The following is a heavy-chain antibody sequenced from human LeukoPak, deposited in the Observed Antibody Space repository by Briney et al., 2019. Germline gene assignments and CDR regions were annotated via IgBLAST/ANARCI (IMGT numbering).Heavy chain of an antibody. Sequence: SETLSLTCTVSGGSICSYYWSWIRQPAGQGLGWIGRIYTSGSTNYNPSLKSRVTMSVDTSKNQFSLKLSSVTAADTAVYYCAREIPLVGATDYWGQGTLVTVSS. CDR3: AREIPLVGATDY. CDR1: GGSICSYY. J-gene: IGHJ4*02. V-gene: IGHV4-4*07. CDR2: IYTSGST. D-gene: IGHD1-26*01.